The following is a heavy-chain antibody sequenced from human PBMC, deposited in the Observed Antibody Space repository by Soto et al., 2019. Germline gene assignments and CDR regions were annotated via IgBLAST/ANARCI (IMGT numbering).Heavy chain of an antibody. CDR2: ITPFFGIT. J-gene: IGHJ6*03. V-gene: IGHV1-69*02. CDR1: GGTFISYT. D-gene: IGHD4-17*01. CDR3: ASATATTNYYYMDV. Sequence: QVQLVQSGAEVKRPGSSVKVSCVASGGTFISYTFSWVRQAPGQGLEWMGRITPFFGITNYAQKFQGRVTITADKATGTAYMELSSLRSEDTAVYYCASATATTNYYYMDVWGKGTTVTVSS.